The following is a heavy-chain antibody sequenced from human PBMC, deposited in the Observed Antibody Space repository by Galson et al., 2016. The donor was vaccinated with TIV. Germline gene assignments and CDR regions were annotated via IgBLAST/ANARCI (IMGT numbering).Heavy chain of an antibody. Sequence: SLRLSCAASGFRFRSYAMTWVRQAPGKGLEWVSSISGGGDITYYADSVTGRFTISRDNSRNTLFLQMNSLRAEDTAVYYCEKDWAETYDYSVSPFDIWGQGTLVTVSS. D-gene: IGHD3-16*01. CDR2: ISGGGDIT. J-gene: IGHJ3*02. CDR3: EKDWAETYDYSVSPFDI. CDR1: GFRFRSYA. V-gene: IGHV3-23*01.